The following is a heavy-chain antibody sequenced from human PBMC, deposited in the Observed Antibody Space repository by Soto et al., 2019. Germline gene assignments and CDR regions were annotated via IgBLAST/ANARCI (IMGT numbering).Heavy chain of an antibody. V-gene: IGHV4-31*03. CDR3: ARERYCSGGSCYSWFDP. CDR1: GGSISSGGYY. CDR2: IYYSGST. D-gene: IGHD2-15*01. Sequence: SETLSLTCTVSGGSISSGGYYWSWIRQHPGKGLEWIGYIYYSGSTYYNPSLKSRVTISVDTSKNQFSLKLSSVTAADTAVYYCARERYCSGGSCYSWFDPWDQGTLVTVSS. J-gene: IGHJ5*02.